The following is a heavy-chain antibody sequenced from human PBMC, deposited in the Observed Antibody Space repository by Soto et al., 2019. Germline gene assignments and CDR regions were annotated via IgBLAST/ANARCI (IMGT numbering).Heavy chain of an antibody. Sequence: SETLSLTCTVSGGSISSYYWSWIRQPAGKGLEWIGRIYTSGSTNYNPSLKSRVTMSVDTSKNQFSLKLSSVTAADTAVYYCARGSGLTYYDFWSGYSTYNNWFDPWGQGTLVTVSS. J-gene: IGHJ5*02. D-gene: IGHD3-3*01. CDR3: ARGSGLTYYDFWSGYSTYNNWFDP. V-gene: IGHV4-4*07. CDR2: IYTSGST. CDR1: GGSISSYY.